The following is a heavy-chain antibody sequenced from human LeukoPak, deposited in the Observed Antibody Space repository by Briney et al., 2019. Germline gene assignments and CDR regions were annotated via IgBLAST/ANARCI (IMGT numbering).Heavy chain of an antibody. CDR1: GGSISSSSYY. Sequence: SETLSLTCTVSGGSISSSSYYWGWIRQPPGKGLEWIGSIYYSGSTYYNPSLKSRVTISVDTSKNQFSLKLSSVTAADTAVYYCARYLPHHYCSGTSCYPGFDPWGQGTLVTVSS. CDR3: ARYLPHHYCSGTSCYPGFDP. V-gene: IGHV4-39*01. J-gene: IGHJ5*02. CDR2: IYYSGST. D-gene: IGHD2-2*01.